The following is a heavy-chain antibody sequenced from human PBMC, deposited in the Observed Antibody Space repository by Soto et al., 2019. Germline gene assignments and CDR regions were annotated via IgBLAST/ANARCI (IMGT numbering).Heavy chain of an antibody. D-gene: IGHD3-9*01. J-gene: IGHJ5*01. CDR2: VYYSGST. CDR1: GGSISSSSYY. V-gene: IGHV4-39*01. Sequence: PSETLSLTCTVSGGSISSSSYYWGWIRQPPGKGLEWIGSVYYSGSTYYNPSLKSRVTISVDTSKNQFSLELSSVTAADTAAYYCARPYDLPTRYRNWFDSWREGTLVTASS. CDR3: ARPYDLPTRYRNWFDS.